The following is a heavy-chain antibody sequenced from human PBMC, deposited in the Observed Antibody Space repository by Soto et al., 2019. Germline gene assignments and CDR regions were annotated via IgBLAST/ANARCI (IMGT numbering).Heavy chain of an antibody. J-gene: IGHJ4*02. V-gene: IGHV3-23*01. CDR3: SRGGGYCTPTSCAIDS. D-gene: IGHD2-8*01. CDR2: VSLTGDRT. CDR1: RFDFSSYE. Sequence: EVQLLESGGGLVQPGGSLRLSCVASRFDFSSYEMSWVRQAAGKGLEWVSRVSLTGDRTNYAGSVKGRFTVSRDNFKNEGYLEMDSLRPDDTAIYYCSRGGGYCTPTSCAIDSWGRGTPVTVSS.